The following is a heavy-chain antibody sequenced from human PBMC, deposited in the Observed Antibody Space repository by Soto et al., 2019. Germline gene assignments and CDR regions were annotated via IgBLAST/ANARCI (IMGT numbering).Heavy chain of an antibody. CDR3: ATQEVGGSYVYTFDP. Sequence: QLHLRESGPGLVKPSETLSLTCTVSGGSITSSSYYWGWIRQPPGKGLEWIGRIYYSGSTYYNPCLKSRVTISVATTKTQFSLQLSSVTAADTAVYYCATQEVGGSYVYTFDPWGQGTLVTVSS. CDR2: IYYSGST. D-gene: IGHD1-26*01. J-gene: IGHJ5*02. CDR1: GGSITSSSYY. V-gene: IGHV4-39*01.